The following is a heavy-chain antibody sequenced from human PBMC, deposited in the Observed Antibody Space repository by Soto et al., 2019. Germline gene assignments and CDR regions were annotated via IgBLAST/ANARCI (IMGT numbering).Heavy chain of an antibody. CDR2: IKSKTDGGTT. CDR1: GFTFSNAW. CDR3: TTDPGGDYLPSYYYYYGMDV. J-gene: IGHJ6*02. V-gene: IGHV3-15*07. Sequence: PGGSLRLSCAASGFTFSNAWMNWVRQAPGKGLEWVGRIKSKTDGGTTDYAAPVKGRFTISRDDSKNTLYLQMNSLKTEDTAVYYCTTDPGGDYLPSYYYYYGMDVWGQGTTVTVSS. D-gene: IGHD4-17*01.